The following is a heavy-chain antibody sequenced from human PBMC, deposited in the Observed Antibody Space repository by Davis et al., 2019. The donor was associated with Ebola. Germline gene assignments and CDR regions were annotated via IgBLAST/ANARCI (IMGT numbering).Heavy chain of an antibody. CDR1: GFTFSSYA. CDR2: INHSGST. V-gene: IGHV4-34*01. Sequence: MPGGSLRLSCAASGFTFSSYAMSWIRQPPGKGLEWIGEINHSGSTNYNPSLKSRVTISVDTSKNQFSLKLSSVTAADTAVYYCARGRSADIVVVVAATYGSLDYWGQGTLVTVSS. J-gene: IGHJ4*02. D-gene: IGHD2-15*01. CDR3: ARGRSADIVVVVAATYGSLDY.